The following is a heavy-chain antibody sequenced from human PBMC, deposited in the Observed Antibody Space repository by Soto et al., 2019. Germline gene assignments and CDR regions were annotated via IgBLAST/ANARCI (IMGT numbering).Heavy chain of an antibody. CDR1: GLSLSTGGMF. Sequence: SGPTLVNPPQTLTPTCTFSGLSLSTGGMFVNWTRQPPGNALEWLALIDSDDDKSYSPSLQXXLTISRDTSKKQVVLTMTNMDPVDTATYYCARATSYTSSWPSNWFDPWGQGTLVTVSS. CDR3: ARATSYTSSWPSNWFDP. V-gene: IGHV2-70*01. CDR2: IDSDDDK. D-gene: IGHD6-13*01. J-gene: IGHJ5*02.